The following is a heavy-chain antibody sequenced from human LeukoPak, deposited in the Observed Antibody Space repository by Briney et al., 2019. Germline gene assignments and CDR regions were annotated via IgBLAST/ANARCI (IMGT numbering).Heavy chain of an antibody. CDR1: GFSLSTAAVA. CDR3: PYNSATVTTNCFGP. V-gene: IGHV2-5*02. J-gene: IGHJ5*02. D-gene: IGHD4-17*01. Sequence: VSGPTLVKPPQTLTLTCTFSGFSLSTAAVAVGWIRQPPRKALAWLPLIYWDDDKRYSPSLKSRLTITKGTSKNQVVLTMTNMDPVDTATYYCPYNSATVTTNCFGPWAREPWSPSPQ. CDR2: IYWDDDK.